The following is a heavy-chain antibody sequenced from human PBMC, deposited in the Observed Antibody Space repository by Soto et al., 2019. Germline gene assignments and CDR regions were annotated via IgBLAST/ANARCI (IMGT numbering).Heavy chain of an antibody. CDR2: IYHSVST. CDR3: ARCPIDHNWFDT. V-gene: IGHV4-39*07. CDR1: GGSISSSSYY. J-gene: IGHJ5*02. D-gene: IGHD3-9*01. Sequence: SETLSLTCTVSGGSISSSSYYWGWIRQPPGKWLEWIGSIYHSVSTYYNPSLKSRVTISVDTSKNQFSLKLSAVTAADTAVYYCARCPIDHNWFDTWGQGTLVTVSS.